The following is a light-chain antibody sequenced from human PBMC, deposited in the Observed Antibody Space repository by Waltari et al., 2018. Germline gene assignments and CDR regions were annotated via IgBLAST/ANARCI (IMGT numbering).Light chain of an antibody. CDR3: QQHGSSHFT. V-gene: IGKV3-20*01. Sequence: DIVLTQSPGTLSLSPGESATLSCRASQSVSSTYLAWYQQKPGQAPRLLIYGASSRATGIPDRFSGSGSGTDFTLTISRLEPEDFAVYYCQQHGSSHFTFGPGTKVDIK. CDR1: QSVSSTY. CDR2: GAS. J-gene: IGKJ3*01.